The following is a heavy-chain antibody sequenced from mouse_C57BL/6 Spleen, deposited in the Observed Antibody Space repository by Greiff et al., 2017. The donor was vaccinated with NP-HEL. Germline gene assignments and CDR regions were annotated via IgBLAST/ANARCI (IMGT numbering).Heavy chain of an antibody. CDR3: ARGDLPRYAMDY. J-gene: IGHJ4*01. V-gene: IGHV1-81*01. D-gene: IGHD2-1*01. CDR1: GYTFTSYG. Sequence: VKLVESGAELARPGASVKLSCKASGYTFTSYGISWVKQRTGQGLEWIGEIYPRSGNTYYNEKFKGKATMTAAKSSSTAYMELRSLTSEDSAVYFCARGDLPRYAMDYWGQGTSVTVSS. CDR2: IYPRSGNT.